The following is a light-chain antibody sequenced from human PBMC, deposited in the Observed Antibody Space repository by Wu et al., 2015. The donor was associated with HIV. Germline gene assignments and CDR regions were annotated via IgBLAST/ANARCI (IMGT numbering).Light chain of an antibody. J-gene: IGKJ5*01. CDR2: GAS. CDR1: QSVNSN. V-gene: IGKV3-15*01. CDR3: QQHYNWPLS. Sequence: EIVMTQSPATLSVSPGERATLYCRASQSVNSNLAWYQQKPGQAPRLLIYGASTRATGIPARFSGSGSVTDFTLTISNLEPEDSGVYYCQQHYNWPLSFGQGTRLEIK.